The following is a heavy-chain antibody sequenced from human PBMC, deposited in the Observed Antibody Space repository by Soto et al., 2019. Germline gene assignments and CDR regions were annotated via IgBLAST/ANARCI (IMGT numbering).Heavy chain of an antibody. V-gene: IGHV3-21*01. CDR2: VSSSSSYI. J-gene: IGHJ6*03. D-gene: IGHD3-10*01. CDR1: GFTFSTYS. CDR3: ASCNYPHYYYYYMDV. Sequence: PGGSLRLSCAASGFTFSTYSMNWVRQAPGKGLEWVSSVSSSSSYIYYADSVRGRFTISRDNAKNSLYLQMNSLRAEDTAVYYCASCNYPHYYYYYMDVWGKGTTVTVSS.